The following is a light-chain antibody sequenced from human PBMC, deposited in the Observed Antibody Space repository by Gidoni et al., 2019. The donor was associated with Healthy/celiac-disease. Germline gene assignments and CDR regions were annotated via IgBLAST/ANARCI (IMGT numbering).Light chain of an antibody. V-gene: IGKV1-9*01. CDR3: QQFNSYPPT. J-gene: IGKJ1*01. CDR2: AAS. Sequence: DIQLTQSPSFLSASVGDRVTITCRASKGISSYLAWYQQKPGKAPKLLIYAASTLQSGVPSRFSGSGSGTEFTLTISSLQPEDFATYYCQQFNSYPPTFGQGTKVEIK. CDR1: KGISSY.